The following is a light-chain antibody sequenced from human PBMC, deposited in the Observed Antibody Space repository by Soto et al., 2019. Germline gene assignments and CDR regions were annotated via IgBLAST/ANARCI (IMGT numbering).Light chain of an antibody. V-gene: IGKV1-33*01. Sequence: DIQMTQSPSSLSASVGDRVTITCQASQDIRNYLNWYQQKPGQAPKILIYDASSLETGVPSRFSGSGSGTDFSLTISSLQPEDIATYYYQQYDDPPESTFGPGTKVHI. CDR3: QQYDDPPEST. CDR2: DAS. J-gene: IGKJ3*01. CDR1: QDIRNY.